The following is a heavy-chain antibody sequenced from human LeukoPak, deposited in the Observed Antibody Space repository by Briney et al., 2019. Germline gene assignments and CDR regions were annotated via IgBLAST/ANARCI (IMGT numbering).Heavy chain of an antibody. CDR1: GYTFTSYD. Sequence: GASVKVSCKASGYTFTSYDINWVRQATGQGLEWMGWMNPNSGNTGYAQKFQGRVTMTRNTSISTAYMQLSSLRSEDTAVYYCARTIFGVVIEDYWGQGTLVTVSS. J-gene: IGHJ4*02. D-gene: IGHD3-3*01. CDR3: ARTIFGVVIEDY. V-gene: IGHV1-8*01. CDR2: MNPNSGNT.